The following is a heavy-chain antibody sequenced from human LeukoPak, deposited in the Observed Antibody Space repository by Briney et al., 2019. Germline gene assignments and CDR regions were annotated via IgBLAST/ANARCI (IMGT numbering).Heavy chain of an antibody. Sequence: SVKVSCKASGGTFSSYAISWVRQAPGQGLEWVGGIIPIFGTANYAQKFQGRVTITADESTSTAYMELSSLRSEDTAVYYCARGLYNWSVPRWYFDLWGRGTLVTVSS. CDR1: GGTFSSYA. CDR3: ARGLYNWSVPRWYFDL. J-gene: IGHJ2*01. D-gene: IGHD1-20*01. V-gene: IGHV1-69*01. CDR2: IIPIFGTA.